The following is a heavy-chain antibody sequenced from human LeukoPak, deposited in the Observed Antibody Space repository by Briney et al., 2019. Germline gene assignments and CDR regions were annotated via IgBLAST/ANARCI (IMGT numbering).Heavy chain of an antibody. CDR2: INAGNGNT. J-gene: IGHJ4*02. D-gene: IGHD1-26*01. CDR3: ARDAYSGSYRSGFDY. Sequence: GASVKVSCKASGYTFTSYAMHWVRQAPGQRLEWMGWINAGNGNTKYSQKFQGSVTITRDTSASTAYMELSSLRSEDTAVYYCARDAYSGSYRSGFDYWGQGTLVTVSS. CDR1: GYTFTSYA. V-gene: IGHV1-3*01.